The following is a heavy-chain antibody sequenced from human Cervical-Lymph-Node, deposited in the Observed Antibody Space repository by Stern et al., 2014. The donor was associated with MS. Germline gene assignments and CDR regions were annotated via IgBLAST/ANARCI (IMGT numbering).Heavy chain of an antibody. Sequence: VQLVQSGAEARAPGASMKVSCKASGYTFTDYYLHWVRQAPGQGLEWLGWTNPSSGGTNYAQNFQVRVTMTRDTSISTTYWDLRWRGSAATAVYFCARGSGTANDLRGDYWGQGTLVTVSS. CDR1: GYTFTDYY. V-gene: IGHV1-2*02. J-gene: IGHJ4*02. CDR3: ARGSGTANDLRGDY. CDR2: TNPSSGGT. D-gene: IGHD3-3*01.